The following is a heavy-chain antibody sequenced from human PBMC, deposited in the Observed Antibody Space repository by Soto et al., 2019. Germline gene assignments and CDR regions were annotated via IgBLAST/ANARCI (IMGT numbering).Heavy chain of an antibody. CDR3: ARVGIAAHFDY. Sequence: QVQLQESGPGLVKPSETLSLTCTVSGGSISSYYWSWIRQPPGKGLEWIGYIYYSGSTNYNPSLKSRVTISVDTSKNQFSLKLSSVTAADTAVYYCARVGIAAHFDYWGQGTLVTVSS. CDR2: IYYSGST. J-gene: IGHJ4*02. D-gene: IGHD6-6*01. V-gene: IGHV4-59*01. CDR1: GGSISSYY.